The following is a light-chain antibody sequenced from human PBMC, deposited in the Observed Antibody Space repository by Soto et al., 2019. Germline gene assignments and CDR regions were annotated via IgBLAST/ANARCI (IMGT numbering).Light chain of an antibody. V-gene: IGKV3-20*01. J-gene: IGKJ4*01. Sequence: EIVLTTSPGTLSLSPGERATLSCRASQSVSSSYFAWYQQKPGQAPRLLIYGASSRATGIPDRFSGSGSGTDFTLTIDRLEPEDFAVYHCQHYGTTPLTFGGGTKVDI. CDR3: QHYGTTPLT. CDR1: QSVSSSY. CDR2: GAS.